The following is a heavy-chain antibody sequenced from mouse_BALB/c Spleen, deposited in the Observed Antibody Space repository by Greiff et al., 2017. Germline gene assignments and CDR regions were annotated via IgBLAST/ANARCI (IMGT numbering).Heavy chain of an antibody. V-gene: IGHV7-3*02. D-gene: IGHD1-1*01. CDR3: ARDPITTVAHYYAMDY. J-gene: IGHJ4*01. CDR1: GFTFTDYY. Sequence: EVKVVESGGGLVQPGGSLRLSCATSGFTFTDYYMSWVRQPPGKALEWLGFIRNKANGYTTEYSASVKGRFTISRDNSQSILYLQMNTLRAEDSATYYCARDPITTVAHYYAMDYWGQGTSVTVSS. CDR2: IRNKANGYTT.